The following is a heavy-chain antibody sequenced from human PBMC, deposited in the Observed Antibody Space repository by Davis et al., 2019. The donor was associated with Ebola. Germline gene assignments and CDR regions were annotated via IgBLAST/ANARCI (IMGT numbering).Heavy chain of an antibody. D-gene: IGHD6-25*01. V-gene: IGHV4-59*12. CDR2: IYYSGST. Sequence: SETLSLTCNVSGGSISSYYWNWIRQSPGKGLEWIGYIYYSGSTSYNPSLKSRVTISVDTSKNQFSLQLNSVTPEDTAVYYCAREGTRLRLLIDYWGQGTLVTVSS. CDR1: GGSISSYY. CDR3: AREGTRLRLLIDY. J-gene: IGHJ4*02.